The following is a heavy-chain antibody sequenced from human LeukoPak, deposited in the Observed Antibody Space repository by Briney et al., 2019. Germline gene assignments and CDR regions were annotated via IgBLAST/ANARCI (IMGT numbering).Heavy chain of an antibody. CDR2: IGGGGTE. CDR3: ARAQGALDY. J-gene: IGHJ4*02. CDR1: GFTITTYA. Sequence: GGSLRLSCAASGFTITTYAVNWVRQAPGKGLEWVSGIGGGGTEYYADSVKGRFIISSDSSQNLVHSQMNSLTVEDTAVYYCARAQGALDYWGQGTLVTVSS. V-gene: IGHV3-23*01. D-gene: IGHD1-26*01.